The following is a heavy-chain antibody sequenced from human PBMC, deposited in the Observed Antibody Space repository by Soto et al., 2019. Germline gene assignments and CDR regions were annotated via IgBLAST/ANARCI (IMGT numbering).Heavy chain of an antibody. CDR2: IKQDGSEK. CDR1: GFTFSSYW. V-gene: IGHV3-7*02. D-gene: IGHD3-3*01. J-gene: IGHJ5*02. Sequence: GSLRLSCAASGFTFSSYWMSWVRQAPGKGLEWVANIKQDGSEKYYVDSVKGRFTISRDNAKNSLYLQMNSLRAEDTAVYYCARAERYYDFWSGYAVLPLNWFDPWGQGTLVTVSS. CDR3: ARAERYYDFWSGYAVLPLNWFDP.